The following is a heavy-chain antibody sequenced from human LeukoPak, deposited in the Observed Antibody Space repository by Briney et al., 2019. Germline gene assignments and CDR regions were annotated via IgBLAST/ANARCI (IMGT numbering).Heavy chain of an antibody. CDR2: IYYSGST. Sequence: SQTLSLTCTVSGGSISRGDYYWSWICQPPGKGLEWIGYIYYSGSTYYNPSLKSRVTISVDTSKNQFSLKLSSVTAADTAVYYCAREYQLLNFDYWGQGTLVTVSS. CDR1: GGSISRGDYY. V-gene: IGHV4-30-4*01. D-gene: IGHD2-2*01. CDR3: AREYQLLNFDY. J-gene: IGHJ4*02.